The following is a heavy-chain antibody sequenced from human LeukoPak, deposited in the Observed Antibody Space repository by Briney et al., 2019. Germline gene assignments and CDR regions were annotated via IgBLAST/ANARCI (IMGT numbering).Heavy chain of an antibody. CDR2: IYYSGST. J-gene: IGHJ4*02. Sequence: SETLSLTCTVSGGSIRSSSYYWGWIRQPPGKGLEWIGSIYYSGSTYYNPSLKSRVTISVDTSKNQFSLKLSSVTAADTAVYYCARAPPKYCSSTSCYTGPGVLDYWGQGTLVTVSS. CDR3: ARAPPKYCSSTSCYTGPGVLDY. V-gene: IGHV4-39*07. D-gene: IGHD2-2*02. CDR1: GGSIRSSSYY.